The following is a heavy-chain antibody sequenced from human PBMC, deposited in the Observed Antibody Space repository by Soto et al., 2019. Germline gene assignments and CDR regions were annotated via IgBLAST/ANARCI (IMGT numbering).Heavy chain of an antibody. CDR2: IYHTGTT. Sequence: SETLSLTCDVSGYAISSGFYWAWIRQPPGKRLEWIGNIYHTGTTYYNPSLKSRVTMSVDTSKNQFSLRLSSVTAADTAVFYCARVRTVGMSGSTGDSWGQGTLVTVSS. CDR1: GYAISSGFY. CDR3: ARVRTVGMSGSTGDS. D-gene: IGHD3-10*01. J-gene: IGHJ4*02. V-gene: IGHV4-38-2*01.